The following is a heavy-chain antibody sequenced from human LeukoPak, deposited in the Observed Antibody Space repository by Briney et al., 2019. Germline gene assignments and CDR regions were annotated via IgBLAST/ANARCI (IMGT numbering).Heavy chain of an antibody. CDR1: GGSISSSSYY. Sequence: SETLSLTCTVSGGSISSSSYYWGWIRQPPGKGLEWIGSIYYSGSTYYNPSLKSRVTISVDTSKNQFSLKLSSVTAADTAVYYCARHKIKTPVRGAIDYWGQGTLVTVSS. V-gene: IGHV4-39*07. CDR2: IYYSGST. CDR3: ARHKIKTPVRGAIDY. D-gene: IGHD3-10*01. J-gene: IGHJ4*02.